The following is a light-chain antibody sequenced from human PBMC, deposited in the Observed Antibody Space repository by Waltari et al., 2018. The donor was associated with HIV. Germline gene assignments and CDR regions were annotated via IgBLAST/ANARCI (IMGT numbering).Light chain of an antibody. Sequence: DIQMTQSPSNLSASVGDRVTITCRASPSISTWLAWYQQKPGRAPNLLIYTASTLEDGVPSRFSGSGSGTEFTLTISSLQPDDLATYYCQQYNTDSRTFGQGTKVAIK. CDR2: TAS. CDR1: PSISTW. V-gene: IGKV1-5*03. CDR3: QQYNTDSRT. J-gene: IGKJ1*01.